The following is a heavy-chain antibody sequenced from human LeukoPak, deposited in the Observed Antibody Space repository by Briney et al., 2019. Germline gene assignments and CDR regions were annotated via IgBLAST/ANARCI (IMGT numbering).Heavy chain of an antibody. CDR1: GGSISSDNNY. D-gene: IGHD2-21*01. CDR3: ARTTIASRIDY. CDR2: IDWDDDK. J-gene: IGHJ4*02. Sequence: TLSLTCTVSGGSISSDNNYWAWIRQPPGKAPEWLARIDWDDDKYYSTSLKAWLTVSKDTSKNQVVLTMTNMDPVDTATYYCARTTIASRIDYWGQGTLVTVSS. V-gene: IGHV2-70*11.